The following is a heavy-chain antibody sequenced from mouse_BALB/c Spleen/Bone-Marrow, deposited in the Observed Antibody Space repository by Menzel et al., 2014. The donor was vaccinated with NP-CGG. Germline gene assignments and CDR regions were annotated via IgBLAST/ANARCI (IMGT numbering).Heavy chain of an antibody. CDR3: ARTYYRYGAYYFDC. J-gene: IGHJ2*01. CDR1: GYSITSGYF. Sequence: EVQRVESGPGLVKPSQSLSLTCSVTGYSITSGYFWNWIRQFPGNKLEWMGYISYDGSNNYNPSLKNRISITRDTSKNQFFLKLSSVTSEDTATYYCARTYYRYGAYYFDCWCQGTTLTVSS. CDR2: ISYDGSN. D-gene: IGHD2-14*01. V-gene: IGHV3-6*02.